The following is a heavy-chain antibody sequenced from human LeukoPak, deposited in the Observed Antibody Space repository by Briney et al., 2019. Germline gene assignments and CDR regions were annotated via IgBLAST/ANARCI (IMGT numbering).Heavy chain of an antibody. J-gene: IGHJ3*02. Sequence: GASVKVSCKASGYIFTSYFMHWVRQAPGQGLEWMGCINPNSGGTNYAQKFQGRVTMTRDTSISTAYMELSRLRSDDTAVYYCARAYLAGDGLLDAFDIWGQGTMVTVSS. CDR1: GYIFTSYF. D-gene: IGHD3-10*01. V-gene: IGHV1-2*02. CDR3: ARAYLAGDGLLDAFDI. CDR2: INPNSGGT.